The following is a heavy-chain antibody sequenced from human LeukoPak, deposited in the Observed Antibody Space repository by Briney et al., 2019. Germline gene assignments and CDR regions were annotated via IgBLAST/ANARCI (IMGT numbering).Heavy chain of an antibody. V-gene: IGHV3-21*01. CDR3: ARDANYYYGMDV. CDR2: IGSSSSYI. Sequence: GGSLRLSCAASGFTFSSYSMNWVRQAPGKGLEWVSSIGSSSSYIYYADSVKGRFTISRDNAKNSLYLQMDSLRAEDTAVYYCARDANYYYGMDVWGQGTTVTVSS. J-gene: IGHJ6*02. CDR1: GFTFSSYS.